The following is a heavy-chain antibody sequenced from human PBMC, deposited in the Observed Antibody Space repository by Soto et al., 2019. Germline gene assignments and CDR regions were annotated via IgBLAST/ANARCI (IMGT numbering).Heavy chain of an antibody. CDR3: AHHTITPATNWFDP. CDR1: GFSLTTSGVG. J-gene: IGHJ5*02. Sequence: SGPTLVNPTQTLTLTCTFSGFSLTTSGVGVGWIRQPPGKALEWLALIYWNDDKRYSPSLRGRLTITKDTSKNQVVLATTNMDPVDTATYYCAHHTITPATNWFDPWGLGTLVTVS. CDR2: IYWNDDK. V-gene: IGHV2-5*01. D-gene: IGHD2-2*01.